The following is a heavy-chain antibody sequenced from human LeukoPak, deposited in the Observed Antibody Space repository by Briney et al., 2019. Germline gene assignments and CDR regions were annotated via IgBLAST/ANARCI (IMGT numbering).Heavy chain of an antibody. J-gene: IGHJ4*02. Sequence: GGSLRLSCAASGFTFSSYAMHWVRQAPGKGLEWVAVISYDGSNKYYADSVKGRFTISRDNSKNTLYLQMNSLRAEDTAVYYCARDPAYYDFWSGSPGFLFDYWGQGTLVTVSS. D-gene: IGHD3-3*01. CDR2: ISYDGSNK. CDR1: GFTFSSYA. V-gene: IGHV3-30-3*01. CDR3: ARDPAYYDFWSGSPGFLFDY.